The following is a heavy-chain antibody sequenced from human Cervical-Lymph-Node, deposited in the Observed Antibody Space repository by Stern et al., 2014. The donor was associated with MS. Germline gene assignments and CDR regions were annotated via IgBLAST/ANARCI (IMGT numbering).Heavy chain of an antibody. V-gene: IGHV1-69*01. J-gene: IGHJ4*02. CDR3: AREAIVHSGTFDF. CDR2: IVPMFVKA. Sequence: QVQLVQSGAEVKKPGSSVMVSCRASGGAFGNFAVNWVRQAPGRRPEWMGGIVPMFVKANYAPRFQGRPTIPADDSTSTAYMELNSLTSDDTAVYFCAREAIVHSGTFDFWGQGTLVTVSS. D-gene: IGHD5-12*01. CDR1: GGAFGNFA.